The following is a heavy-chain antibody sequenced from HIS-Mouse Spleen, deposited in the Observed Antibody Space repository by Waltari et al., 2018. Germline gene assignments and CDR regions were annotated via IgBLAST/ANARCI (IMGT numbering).Heavy chain of an antibody. CDR3: ERAPGSSGWHEYLDY. D-gene: IGHD6-19*01. CDR2: TNPNSGGT. Sequence: QVQLVQSGAEAKKPGASVKVSGKASGYTFTGYYMHWVRQPPGQGLEWMEWTNPNSGGTNRGHKVQGRVTMARETSIRTAYMELSRMRSADPAVYYCERAPGSSGWHEYLDYWGQGTLVTVSS. V-gene: IGHV1-2*07. J-gene: IGHJ4*02. CDR1: GYTFTGYY.